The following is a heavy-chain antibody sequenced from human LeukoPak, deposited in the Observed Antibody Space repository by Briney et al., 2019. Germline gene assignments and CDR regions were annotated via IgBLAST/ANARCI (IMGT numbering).Heavy chain of an antibody. J-gene: IGHJ6*02. Sequence: SVKVSCKASGGTFSSYAISWVRQAPGQGLEWMGRIIPILGIANYAQKFQGRVMITADKSTSTAYMELSSLRSEDTAVYYCARDGIYGSGSYPYYGMDVWGQGTTVTVSS. CDR2: IIPILGIA. V-gene: IGHV1-69*04. CDR1: GGTFSSYA. CDR3: ARDGIYGSGSYPYYGMDV. D-gene: IGHD3-10*01.